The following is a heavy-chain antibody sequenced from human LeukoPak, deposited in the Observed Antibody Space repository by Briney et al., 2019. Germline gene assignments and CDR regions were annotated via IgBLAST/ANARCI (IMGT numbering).Heavy chain of an antibody. V-gene: IGHV1-2*02. D-gene: IGHD6-6*01. J-gene: IGHJ4*02. CDR3: ARALSSLRVYYFDY. Sequence: SVRVSCKASGYTFTGYYIHWVRQAPGQGLGWMGWINPTSGGTNYAQNLEGRVTMTRDTSISTAYMELSSLTSDDTAVYYCARALSSLRVYYFDYWGQGTLVTVSS. CDR1: GYTFTGYY. CDR2: INPTSGGT.